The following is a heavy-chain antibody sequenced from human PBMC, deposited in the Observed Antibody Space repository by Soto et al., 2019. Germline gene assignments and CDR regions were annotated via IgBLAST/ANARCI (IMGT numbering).Heavy chain of an antibody. CDR3: AREKSGDYAY. V-gene: IGHV1-18*01. J-gene: IGHJ4*02. CDR2: INTYNGNT. D-gene: IGHD4-17*01. CDR1: GYSCTSYG. Sequence: QVQVVQCGAEVKKPGASVKVSCKASGYSCTSYGISWVRQAHGQGLEWMGWINTYNGNTNYAQNLQGRVTMTTDTSRSTDYMEVRSLRSDDTAVYYCAREKSGDYAYWGQGTLVTVSS.